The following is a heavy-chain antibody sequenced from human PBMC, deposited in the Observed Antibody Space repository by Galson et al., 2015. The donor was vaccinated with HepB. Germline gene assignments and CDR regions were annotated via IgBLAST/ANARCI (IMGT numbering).Heavy chain of an antibody. CDR1: GFTFSGPP. Sequence: SLRPSGAASGFTFSGPPMPWVRQASGSGLEWVGRIGRKASSYAPAYAASVKGRFTISRDDSKNTAFMQMSSLKIEDTAVYYCTRLGDLSGYSSLWGQGTLVTVSS. CDR2: IGRKASSYAP. CDR3: TRLGDLSGYSSL. J-gene: IGHJ4*02. D-gene: IGHD6-13*01. V-gene: IGHV3-73*01.